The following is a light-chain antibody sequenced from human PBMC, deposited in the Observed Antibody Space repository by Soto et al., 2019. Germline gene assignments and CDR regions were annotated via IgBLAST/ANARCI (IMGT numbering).Light chain of an antibody. J-gene: IGLJ3*02. CDR3: SSYSSSSIWV. V-gene: IGLV2-14*01. CDR2: EVS. CDR1: SSDVGGYDY. Sequence: QSVLTQPASVSGSPGQSITLSCTGTSSDVGGYDYVSWYQQHPGKAPKLIISEVSNRPSGVSNRFSGSKSGNTASLTISGLQAEDEADYYCSSYSSSSIWVFGGGTKRTVL.